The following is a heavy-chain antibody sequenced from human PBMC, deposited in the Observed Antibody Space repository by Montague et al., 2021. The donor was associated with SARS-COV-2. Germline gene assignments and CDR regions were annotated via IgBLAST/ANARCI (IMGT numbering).Heavy chain of an antibody. CDR1: GGSISSSSCY. J-gene: IGHJ4*01. V-gene: IGHV4-39*01. CDR3: ARGKRDFPIVVLGASTRTYFDS. D-gene: IGHD2-15*01. CDR2: IYYSGST. Sequence: SETLSLTCTVSGGSISSSSCYWGWIRQPPGKGLEWIGSIYYSGSTYYNPSLKSRVTISVDTSKNQFSLKLSSATAADTGIYYCARGKRDFPIVVLGASTRTYFDSWGQGTPVTVSS.